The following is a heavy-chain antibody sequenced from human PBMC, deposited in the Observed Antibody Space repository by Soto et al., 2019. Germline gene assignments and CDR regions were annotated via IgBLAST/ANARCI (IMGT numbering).Heavy chain of an antibody. J-gene: IGHJ4*02. Sequence: EVQLVESGGGLVQPGGSLRLSCAASGFTFSNYWMHWVRQDPGKGLEWVANIKQDGDEKYYVDSVKGRFTISRDNPKNSLYLQMDSLRAEDTAMYYCARGGWDYWGQGTLVTVSS. CDR3: ARGGWDY. D-gene: IGHD6-19*01. CDR1: GFTFSNYW. V-gene: IGHV3-7*04. CDR2: IKQDGDEK.